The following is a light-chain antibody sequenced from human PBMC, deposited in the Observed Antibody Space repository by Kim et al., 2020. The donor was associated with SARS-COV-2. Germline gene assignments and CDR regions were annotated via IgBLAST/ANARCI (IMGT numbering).Light chain of an antibody. V-gene: IGLV2-18*02. J-gene: IGLJ2*01. CDR2: EVS. CDR3: SSYTSSSTLI. Sequence: GQYVTLSCTGTSSDVGSYNRVSWYQRPPGTAPKLIIYEVSDRPSGVPHRFSGSKSGNTASLTISWLQTEDEADYYCSSYTSSSTLIFGGGTQLTVL. CDR1: SSDVGSYNR.